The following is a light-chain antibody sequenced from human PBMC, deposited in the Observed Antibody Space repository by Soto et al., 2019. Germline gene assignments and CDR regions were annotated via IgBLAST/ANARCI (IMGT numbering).Light chain of an antibody. CDR1: QSVLYSSNNKNY. CDR2: WAS. Sequence: DIVMTQSPDSLAVSLGERATINCKSGQSVLYSSNNKNYLAWYQQKPGQPPKLLIYWASTRESGVPDRFSGSGSGTDFTLTISSLQAEDVAAYYCQQYYSSPLTFGGGTKVDIK. CDR3: QQYYSSPLT. J-gene: IGKJ4*01. V-gene: IGKV4-1*01.